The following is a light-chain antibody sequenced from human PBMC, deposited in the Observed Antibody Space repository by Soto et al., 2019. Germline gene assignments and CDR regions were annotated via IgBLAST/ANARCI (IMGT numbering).Light chain of an antibody. CDR2: GAS. CDR1: QSVGSS. Sequence: IALTQSPGTLPLSPGDIANFHCRASQSVGSSLSWYQQKPGQAPRLLFYGASNRATAIPDRFSGSGFGTDFTLTITRLEPEDVPVYYCQQYGSSPGTFCQGTKVDIK. J-gene: IGKJ1*01. V-gene: IGKV3-20*01. CDR3: QQYGSSPGT.